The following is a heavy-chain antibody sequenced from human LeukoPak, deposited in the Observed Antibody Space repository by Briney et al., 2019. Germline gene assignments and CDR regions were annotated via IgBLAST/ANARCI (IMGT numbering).Heavy chain of an antibody. CDR2: MNPNSGNT. J-gene: IGHJ6*03. CDR1: GYTFTRYD. V-gene: IGHV1-8*01. Sequence: GASVKVSCKASGYTFTRYDINWVRQATGQGLEWMGWMNPNSGNTGYAQKFQGRVTMTRNTSISTAYMELSSLRSEDTAVYYCARGTRGLRPHYYYYMDVWGKGTTVTVSS. D-gene: IGHD5-12*01. CDR3: ARGTRGLRPHYYYYMDV.